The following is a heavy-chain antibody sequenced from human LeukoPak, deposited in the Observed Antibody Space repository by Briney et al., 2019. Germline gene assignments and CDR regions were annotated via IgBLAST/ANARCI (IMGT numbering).Heavy chain of an antibody. D-gene: IGHD6-19*01. CDR1: GGSISSYY. CDR3: ARGGIAVNWFDP. V-gene: IGHV4-59*12. Sequence: SETLSLTCTVSGGSISSYYWSWIRQPPGKGLEWIGYIYYSGSTNYNPSLKSRVTISVDTSKNQFSLKLSSVIAADTAVYYCARGGIAVNWFDPWGQGTLVTVSS. CDR2: IYYSGST. J-gene: IGHJ5*02.